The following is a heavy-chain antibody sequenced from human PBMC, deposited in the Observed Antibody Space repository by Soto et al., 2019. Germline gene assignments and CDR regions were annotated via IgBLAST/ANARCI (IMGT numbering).Heavy chain of an antibody. CDR3: ASAFYGSGSYWGFDY. CDR2: ISGGGGST. V-gene: IGHV3-23*01. Sequence: EVQLLESGGGLVQPGGSLGLPWAASGFIFSSYALNWVRQAPGKGLEGVSSISGGGGSTNYADSVKGRFTISRDNSKNTLYLQLNSLRAEDTALYYCASAFYGSGSYWGFDYWGQGTLVTVSS. J-gene: IGHJ4*02. D-gene: IGHD3-10*01. CDR1: GFIFSSYA.